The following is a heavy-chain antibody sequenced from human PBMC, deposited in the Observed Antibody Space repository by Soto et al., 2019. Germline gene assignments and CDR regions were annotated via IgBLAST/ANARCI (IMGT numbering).Heavy chain of an antibody. CDR2: ISGSGGST. CDR3: AKDPPLGTVAGYYYYYYMDV. V-gene: IGHV3-23*01. J-gene: IGHJ6*03. D-gene: IGHD6-19*01. CDR1: GFTFSSYA. Sequence: GGSLRLSCAASGFTFSSYAMSWVRQAPGKGLEWVSAISGSGGSTYYADSVKGRFTISRDNSKNTLYLQMNSLRAEDTAVYYCAKDPPLGTVAGYYYYYYMDVWGKGTTVTVSS.